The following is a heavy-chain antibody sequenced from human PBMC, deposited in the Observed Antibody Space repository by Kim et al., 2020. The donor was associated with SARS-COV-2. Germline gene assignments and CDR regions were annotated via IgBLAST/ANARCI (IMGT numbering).Heavy chain of an antibody. Sequence: GGSLRLSCAASGFTFSSYSMNWVRQAPGKGLEWVSYISSSSSTIYYADSVKGRFTISRDNAKNSLYLQMNSLRAEDTAVYYCARVNEDYYYGMDVWGQGTTVTVSS. J-gene: IGHJ6*02. CDR3: ARVNEDYYYGMDV. CDR1: GFTFSSYS. D-gene: IGHD1-1*01. CDR2: ISSSSSTI. V-gene: IGHV3-48*04.